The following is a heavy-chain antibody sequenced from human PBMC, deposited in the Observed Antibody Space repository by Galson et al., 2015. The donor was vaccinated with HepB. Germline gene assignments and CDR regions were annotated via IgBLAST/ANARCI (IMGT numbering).Heavy chain of an antibody. J-gene: IGHJ4*02. V-gene: IGHV3-30-3*01. CDR3: ARPLAGPAADGHYLDT. D-gene: IGHD6-13*01. CDR2: ISYDGNHK. Sequence: SLRLSCAASGFAFNIYTMHWVRQAPGKGLDWVAVISYDGNHKFYSDSVKGRFTISRDNSRNTYYLEMNNLRPDDTAVYYCARPLAGPAADGHYLDTWGQGTLVTVSS. CDR1: GFAFNIYT.